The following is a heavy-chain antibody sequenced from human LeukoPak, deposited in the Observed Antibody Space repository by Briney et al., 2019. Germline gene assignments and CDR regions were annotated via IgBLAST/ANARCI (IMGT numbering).Heavy chain of an antibody. CDR3: ARALVQSSSYDAFDI. D-gene: IGHD6-6*01. CDR2: ISSGGYTI. V-gene: IGHV3-11*01. CDR1: GFTVSSNY. Sequence: GGSLRLSCAASGFTVSSNYMSWVRQAPGKGLEWVSYISSGGYTIYYTDSVKGRFTISRDNAKDSLYLQMNSLRAEDTAMYYCARALVQSSSYDAFDIWGQGTMVSVSS. J-gene: IGHJ3*02.